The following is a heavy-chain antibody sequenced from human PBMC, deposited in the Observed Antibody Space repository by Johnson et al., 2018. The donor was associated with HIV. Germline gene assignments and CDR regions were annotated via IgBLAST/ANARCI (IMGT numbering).Heavy chain of an antibody. CDR2: SGSGGST. D-gene: IGHD5-24*01. CDR1: GFTVSSNY. J-gene: IGHJ3*02. CDR3: ARACRDGYTCDAFDI. V-gene: IGHV3-66*01. Sequence: VQLMESGGGLVQPGGSLRLSCAASGFTVSSNYMSWVRQAPGKGLEWVSAISGSGGSTYHADSVKGRFTISRDNSKNTLFLQMNSLRADDTAVYYCARACRDGYTCDAFDIWGQGTMVTVSS.